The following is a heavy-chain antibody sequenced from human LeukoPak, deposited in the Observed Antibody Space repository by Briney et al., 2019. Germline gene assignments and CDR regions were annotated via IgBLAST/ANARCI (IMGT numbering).Heavy chain of an antibody. CDR2: INHTGST. J-gene: IGHJ3*02. CDR3: ARRYFGSGSSAFDI. CDR1: GGSLSRYY. Sequence: SETLSLTCVVSGGSLSRYYWSWIRQPPGKGLEWIGEINHTGSTNYNPSLRSRVSISVDTSKNQFSLKLRSVTAADTAVYFCARRYFGSGSSAFDIWGQGAMVTVSS. D-gene: IGHD3-10*01. V-gene: IGHV4-34*01.